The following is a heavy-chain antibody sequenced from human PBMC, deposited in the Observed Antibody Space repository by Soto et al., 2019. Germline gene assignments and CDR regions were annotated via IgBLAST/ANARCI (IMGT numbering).Heavy chain of an antibody. V-gene: IGHV3-30-3*01. CDR2: ISYDGSNK. Sequence: GGSLRLSCAASGFTFSRYVMHWVRQAPGKGLEWVAVISYDGSNKYYADSVKGRFTISRDNSKNTLYLQMNSLRAEDTAVYYCARDRQYSSSFMEVWGEGTKVTVSS. J-gene: IGHJ6*04. D-gene: IGHD6-13*01. CDR3: ARDRQYSSSFMEV. CDR1: GFTFSRYV.